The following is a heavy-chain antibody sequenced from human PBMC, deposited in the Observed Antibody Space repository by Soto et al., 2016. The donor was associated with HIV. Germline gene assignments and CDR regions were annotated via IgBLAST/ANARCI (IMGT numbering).Heavy chain of an antibody. J-gene: IGHJ4*02. CDR3: ARTPPYDY. Sequence: EVQLVESGEAWSSRGSLRLSCAASGFTFSRYTMHWVRQTPGKGLEWLSFVSRSGDDVDYADSVKGRFTISRDNARNLLYLQMSSLRDDDTAVYYCARTPPYDYWGQGTLVTVSS. V-gene: IGHV3-21*01. CDR2: VSRSGDDV. CDR1: GFTFSRYT.